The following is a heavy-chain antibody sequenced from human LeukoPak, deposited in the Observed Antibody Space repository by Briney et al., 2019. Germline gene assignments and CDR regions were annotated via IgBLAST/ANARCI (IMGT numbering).Heavy chain of an antibody. V-gene: IGHV4-34*01. J-gene: IGHJ6*02. CDR2: IDHSGST. D-gene: IGHD3-10*01. Sequence: PSETLSLTCAVCGGSFSGYFWSWIRQAPGKGLEWIGEIDHSGSTNYNPSLKSRVTISLDTSKNQFSLKLSSVTAADTAVYYCARVEWFGGYGMDVWGQGTSVTVS. CDR3: ARVEWFGGYGMDV. CDR1: GGSFSGYF.